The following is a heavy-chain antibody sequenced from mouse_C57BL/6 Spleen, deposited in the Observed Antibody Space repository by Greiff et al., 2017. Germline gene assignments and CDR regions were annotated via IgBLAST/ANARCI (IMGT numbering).Heavy chain of an antibody. J-gene: IGHJ3*01. V-gene: IGHV1-64*01. D-gene: IGHD2-4*01. CDR2: IHPNSGST. CDR1: GYTFTSYW. Sequence: QVQLKQPGAELVKPGASVKLSCKASGYTFTSYWMHWVKQRPGQGLEWIGMIHPNSGSTNYNEKFKSKATLTVDKSSSTAYMQLSSLTSEDSAVYYCARNGYDYDWFAYWGQGTLVTVSA. CDR3: ARNGYDYDWFAY.